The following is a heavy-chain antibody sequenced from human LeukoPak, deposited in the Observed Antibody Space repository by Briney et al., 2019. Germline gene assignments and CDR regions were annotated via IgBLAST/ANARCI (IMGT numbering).Heavy chain of an antibody. D-gene: IGHD2-15*01. V-gene: IGHV4-39*07. CDR2: MYYSGST. J-gene: IGHJ2*01. Sequence: SETLSLTCTVSGGSISSSSYYWGWIRQPPGKGLEWIGTMYYSGSTYYNPSLKSRVTISIDTSKNQFSLKLSSVTAADTAVYYCARGLVVAGDWYFDLWGRGTLVTVSS. CDR3: ARGLVVAGDWYFDL. CDR1: GGSISSSSYY.